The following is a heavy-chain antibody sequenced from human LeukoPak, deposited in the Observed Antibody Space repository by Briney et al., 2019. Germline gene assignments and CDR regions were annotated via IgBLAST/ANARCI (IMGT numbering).Heavy chain of an antibody. Sequence: GGSLRLSCAASGFTFSSYAMSWVRQAPGKGLEWVSAISGSGGSTYYADSVKGRFTISRDKSKNTLYLQMNSLRAEDTAVYYCAKESEGPYCSGGSCYFDYWGQGTLVTVSS. CDR2: ISGSGGST. CDR3: AKESEGPYCSGGSCYFDY. J-gene: IGHJ4*02. V-gene: IGHV3-23*01. D-gene: IGHD2-15*01. CDR1: GFTFSSYA.